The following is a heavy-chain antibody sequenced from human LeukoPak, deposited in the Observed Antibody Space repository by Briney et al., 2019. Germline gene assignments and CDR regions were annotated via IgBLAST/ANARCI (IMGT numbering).Heavy chain of an antibody. CDR1: GYSISSGYY. CDR3: ASQQHPAN. Sequence: SETLSLTCAVTGYSISSGYYWGWIRQPPGKGLEWIGSIYHSGSTYYNPSLKSRVTISVDTSKNQFSLKLSSVTAADTAMYYCASQQHPANWGQGTLVTVSS. V-gene: IGHV4-38-2*01. J-gene: IGHJ4*02. CDR2: IYHSGST. D-gene: IGHD5-18*01.